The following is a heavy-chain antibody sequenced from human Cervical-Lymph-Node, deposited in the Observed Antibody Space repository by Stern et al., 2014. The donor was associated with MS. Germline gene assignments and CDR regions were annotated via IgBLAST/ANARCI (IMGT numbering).Heavy chain of an antibody. CDR3: AREVAGHRLGMMDV. J-gene: IGHJ6*02. CDR1: GYTFTSYY. CDR2: INPSGGST. D-gene: IGHD6-19*01. Sequence: QVQLVESGAEVKKPGASVKVSCKASGYTFTSYYMHWVLQAPGHGLDWMGIINPSGGSTSYAQKFQGRVTMTRDTSTSTVYMELRSLRSEDTAVYYCAREVAGHRLGMMDVWGQGTTVTVSS. V-gene: IGHV1-46*01.